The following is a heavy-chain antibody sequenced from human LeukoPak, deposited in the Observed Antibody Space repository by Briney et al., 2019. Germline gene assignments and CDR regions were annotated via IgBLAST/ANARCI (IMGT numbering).Heavy chain of an antibody. D-gene: IGHD1-26*01. CDR2: ISYDGSNK. CDR1: GFTFSSYG. Sequence: GGSLRLSCAASGFTFSSYGMHWVRQAPGKGLEWVAVISYDGSNKYYADSVKGRFTISRDNAKNSLYLQMNSLRAEDTAVYYCARGPSRVGSSPIDIWGQGTMVTVSS. J-gene: IGHJ3*02. V-gene: IGHV3-30*03. CDR3: ARGPSRVGSSPIDI.